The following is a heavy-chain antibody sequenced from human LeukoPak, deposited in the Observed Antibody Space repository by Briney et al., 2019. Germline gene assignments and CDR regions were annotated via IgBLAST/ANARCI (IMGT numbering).Heavy chain of an antibody. CDR1: GYSLSDLS. J-gene: IGHJ5*02. CDR3: AQQKAGYSGSPSWFDP. CDR2: FNPEHTET. D-gene: IGHD5-12*01. Sequence: ASVKVSCKVSGYSLSDLSLQWVRQAPGQGLEWMGGFNPEHTETICSQKFQGRVTLTEDTSTDTAYMELSSLRSEDTAMYFCAQQKAGYSGSPSWFDPWGQGTLVTVSS. V-gene: IGHV1-24*01.